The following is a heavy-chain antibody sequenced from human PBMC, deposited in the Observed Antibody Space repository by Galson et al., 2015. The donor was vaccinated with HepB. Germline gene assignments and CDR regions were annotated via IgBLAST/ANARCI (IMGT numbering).Heavy chain of an antibody. CDR1: GGSISSSNSY. CDR3: ARAPSKVYYDL. D-gene: IGHD4-11*01. CDR2: ISYSGTT. Sequence: SETLSLTCGVSGGSISSSNSYWGWFRQPPGKGLEWIGSISYSGTTYYNPSHRSRITISVDTAKSQFSLKVHSVTAADTAVYYCARAPSKVYYDLWGQGTPVTVAS. J-gene: IGHJ4*02. V-gene: IGHV4-39*01.